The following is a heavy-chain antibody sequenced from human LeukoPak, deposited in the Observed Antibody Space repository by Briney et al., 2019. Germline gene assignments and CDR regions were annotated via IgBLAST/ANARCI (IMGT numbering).Heavy chain of an antibody. Sequence: PGGSLRLSCAASGFTFSSYGMHWVRQAPGKGLEWVAVISYDGSDKYYADSVKGRFTISRDNSKNTLYLQMNSLRAEDTAVYYCASGQASYYYYGMDVWGQGTTVTVSS. J-gene: IGHJ6*02. CDR2: ISYDGSDK. CDR1: GFTFSSYG. V-gene: IGHV3-30*03. CDR3: ASGQASYYYYGMDV.